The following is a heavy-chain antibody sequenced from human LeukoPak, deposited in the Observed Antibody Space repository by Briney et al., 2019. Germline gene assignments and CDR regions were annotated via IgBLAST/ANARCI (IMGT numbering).Heavy chain of an antibody. V-gene: IGHV4-59*08. CDR3: ASRRPNWNYVNY. D-gene: IGHD1-1*01. CDR2: VSYSGST. J-gene: IGHJ4*02. Sequence: SETLSLTCTVSGGSISSYYWSWVRLPPGKGLEWIGYVSYSGSTDYNPSLKSRVIISIDMSKNQFSLKLSSVTAADTAVYYCASRRPNWNYVNYWGQGTLVTVSS. CDR1: GGSISSYY.